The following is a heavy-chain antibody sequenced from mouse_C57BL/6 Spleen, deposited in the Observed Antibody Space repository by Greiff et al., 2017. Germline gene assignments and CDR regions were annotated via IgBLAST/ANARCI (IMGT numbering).Heavy chain of an antibody. CDR2: ITPYNGDT. J-gene: IGHJ1*03. V-gene: IGHV1-20*01. D-gene: IGHD2-1*01. CDR1: GYSFTGYF. CDR3: ARRRNSGWYFDV. Sequence: VQLQQSGPELVKPGDSVKISCKASGYSFTGYFMNWVMQSHGKSLEWIGRITPYNGDTFYNQKFKGKATLTVDKSTSTAHMELRSLTSEDSAVYYCARRRNSGWYFDVWGTGTTVTVAS.